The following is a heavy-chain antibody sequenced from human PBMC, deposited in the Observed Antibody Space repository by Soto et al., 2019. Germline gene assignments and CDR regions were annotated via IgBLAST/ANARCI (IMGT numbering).Heavy chain of an antibody. CDR3: ARESQYCSGGSCYYYYYGMDV. J-gene: IGHJ6*02. Sequence: EVQLVESGGGLIQPGGSLRLSCAASGFTVSSNYMSWVRQAPGKGLEWVSVIYSGGSTYYADSVKGRFTISRDNSKTTLXLXXNGLRAGDTAVYYCARESQYCSGGSCYYYYYGMDVWGQGTTVTVSS. V-gene: IGHV3-53*01. CDR1: GFTVSSNY. D-gene: IGHD2-15*01. CDR2: IYSGGST.